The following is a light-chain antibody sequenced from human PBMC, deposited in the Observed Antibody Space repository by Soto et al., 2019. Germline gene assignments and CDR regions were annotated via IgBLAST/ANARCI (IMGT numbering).Light chain of an antibody. CDR1: QGISSW. CDR3: QHYNNWPLT. CDR2: AAS. Sequence: DIRMTQSPSSLSASVGDRVTITCRASQGISSWFAWYQQKPGKAPKLLIYAASSLQSGVPSRFSGSGSGTEFTLSISSLQSEDFAVYYCQHYNNWPLTFGGGTKVDIK. J-gene: IGKJ4*01. V-gene: IGKV1D-16*01.